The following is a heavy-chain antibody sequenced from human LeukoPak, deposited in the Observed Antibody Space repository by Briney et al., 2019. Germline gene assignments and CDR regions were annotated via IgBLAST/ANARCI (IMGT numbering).Heavy chain of an antibody. CDR2: ISSSGSTI. CDR1: GFTFSDYY. V-gene: IGHV3-11*04. D-gene: IGHD3-3*01. J-gene: IGHJ4*02. CDR3: ARDQYDFWSGADY. Sequence: GGSLRLSCAASGFTFSDYYMSWIRQAPGKGLEWVSHISSSGSTIYYADSVKGRFTISRDNAKNSLYLQMNSLRAEDTAVYYCARDQYDFWSGADYWGQGTLVTVSS.